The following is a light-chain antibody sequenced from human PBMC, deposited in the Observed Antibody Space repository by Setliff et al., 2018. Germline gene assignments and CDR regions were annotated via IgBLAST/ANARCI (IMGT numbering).Light chain of an antibody. V-gene: IGLV1-36*01. J-gene: IGLJ2*01. CDR3: ATWDDSLNGVV. Sequence: QSALTQPPSVSGAPRQRVTISCSGITPKMGDNGVNWYQHLPGEAPRLLIYYDDLLPSGVSDRFSGSKSGTSASLAISGLQSEDEADYYCATWDDSLNGVVFGGGTQLTVL. CDR2: YDD. CDR1: TPKMGDNG.